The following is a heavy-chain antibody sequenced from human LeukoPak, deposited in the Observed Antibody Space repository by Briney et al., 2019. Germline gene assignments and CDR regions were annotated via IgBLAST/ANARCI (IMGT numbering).Heavy chain of an antibody. CDR3: AKLRGYYYYVMDV. CDR1: GFTFSSYW. J-gene: IGHJ6*04. V-gene: IGHV3-7*01. CDR2: IKQDGSEK. Sequence: GGSLRLSCAASGFTFSSYWMSWVRQAPGKGPEWVANIKQDGSEKYYVDSVKGRFTISRDNAKNSLYLQMDSLRAEDTAIYYCAKLRGYYYYVMDVWGKGTAVTVSS.